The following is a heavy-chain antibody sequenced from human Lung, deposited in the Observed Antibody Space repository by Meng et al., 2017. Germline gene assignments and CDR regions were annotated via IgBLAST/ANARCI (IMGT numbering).Heavy chain of an antibody. V-gene: IGHV3-33*01. CDR2: IWYDGSNK. Sequence: QVQLVESGGGVVQPGRPLRLSCAASGFTFRSYGMHWVRQGPGKGLEWVAVIWYDGSNKYYADSVKGRFTISRDNSKNTLYLQMNSLRAEDTAVYYCARGRYSSSSAVVDYWGQGTLVTVSS. D-gene: IGHD6-13*01. CDR1: GFTFRSYG. CDR3: ARGRYSSSSAVVDY. J-gene: IGHJ4*02.